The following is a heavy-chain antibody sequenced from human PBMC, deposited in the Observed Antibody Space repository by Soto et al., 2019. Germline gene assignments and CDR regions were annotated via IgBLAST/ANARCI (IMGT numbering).Heavy chain of an antibody. CDR3: ARGTSGSPRSNLDY. Sequence: SEPLSHTCSVSGGSISGYYWTWIRKPPGKGLEWIGHVYYSGSTDYNPSLKSRVSISVDTSKNQFSLNLSSVSAADTAVYYCARGTSGSPRSNLDYWGQGTLVTVS. J-gene: IGHJ4*02. CDR2: VYYSGST. CDR1: GGSISGYY. V-gene: IGHV4-59*01. D-gene: IGHD1-26*01.